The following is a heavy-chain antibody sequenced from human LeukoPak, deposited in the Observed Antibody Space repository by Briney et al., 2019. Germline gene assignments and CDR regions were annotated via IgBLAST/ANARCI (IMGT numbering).Heavy chain of an antibody. Sequence: SETLSLTCAVSGYSISSGYHWGWTRQPPGKGLEWIGSIHYSGTTYYNPSLKSRVAISVDTSKNQFSLKLNSVSAADTSIYYCARHEFYGAGSDYNWFDPWGQGTLVTVSS. CDR3: ARHEFYGAGSDYNWFDP. V-gene: IGHV4-38-2*01. J-gene: IGHJ5*02. CDR2: IHYSGTT. CDR1: GYSISSGYH. D-gene: IGHD3-10*01.